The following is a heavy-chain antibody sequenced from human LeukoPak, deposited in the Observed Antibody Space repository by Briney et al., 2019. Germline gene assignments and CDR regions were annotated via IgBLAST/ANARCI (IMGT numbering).Heavy chain of an antibody. V-gene: IGHV3-23*01. CDR3: AKVPYSDYGSGRPPFMDV. Sequence: GGSLRLSCAASGFTFSNFAMSWVRQAPGKGLEWLSTISNAGSDTYYADSVKDRLTISRDNSENTLYLQMNNLRAEDTAIHYCAKVPYSDYGSGRPPFMDVWGQGTTVAVSS. CDR2: ISNAGSDT. J-gene: IGHJ6*02. CDR1: GFTFSNFA. D-gene: IGHD3-10*01.